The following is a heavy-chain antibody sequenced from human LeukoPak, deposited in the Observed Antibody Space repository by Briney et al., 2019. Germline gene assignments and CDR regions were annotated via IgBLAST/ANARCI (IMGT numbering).Heavy chain of an antibody. CDR1: GGSLSSYY. CDR3: ARHCRQTMVRGAPPRPRPLDY. D-gene: IGHD3-10*01. Sequence: SETLSLTCTVSGGSLSSYYWSWIRQPAGKGLEWIGRIYYSGSTYYNPSLKSRVTISVDTSKNQFSLKLSSVTAADTAVYYCARHCRQTMVRGAPPRPRPLDYWGQGTLVTVSS. CDR2: IYYSGST. V-gene: IGHV4-59*05. J-gene: IGHJ4*02.